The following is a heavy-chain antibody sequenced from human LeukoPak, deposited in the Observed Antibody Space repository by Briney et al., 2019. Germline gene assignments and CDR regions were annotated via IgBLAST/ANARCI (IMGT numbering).Heavy chain of an antibody. CDR2: IQYDGSNK. CDR3: AKGGSNNWSFDN. CDR1: GFTFSSDG. Sequence: GGSLRLSCAASGFTFSSDGMHWVRQAPGKGLEWVAFIQYDGSNKYYADLVKGRFTISRDNSRNTLYLQMNSLRAEDTAVYYCAKGGSNNWSFDNWGQGTLVTVSS. J-gene: IGHJ4*02. D-gene: IGHD1-1*01. V-gene: IGHV3-30*02.